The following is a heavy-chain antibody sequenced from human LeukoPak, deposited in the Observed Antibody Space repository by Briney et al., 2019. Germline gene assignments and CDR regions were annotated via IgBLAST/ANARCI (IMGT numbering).Heavy chain of an antibody. Sequence: GGSLRLSCSGSGFTFGDYAISWSRQAPGKGLEWVGFVTSKNYGGTTEYAASVKGRFSISRDDSKSIAYLQMNSLKTEDTAVYYCGQGRSGDSAYWGQGTLVTVSS. J-gene: IGHJ4*02. CDR1: GFTFGDYA. D-gene: IGHD3-10*01. CDR3: GQGRSGDSAY. CDR2: VTSKNYGGTT. V-gene: IGHV3-49*03.